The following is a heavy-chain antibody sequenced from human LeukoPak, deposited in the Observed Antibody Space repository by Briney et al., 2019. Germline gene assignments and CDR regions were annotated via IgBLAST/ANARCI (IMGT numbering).Heavy chain of an antibody. CDR2: ITTTAHGATT. CDR3: SKGLAY. J-gene: IGHJ4*02. V-gene: IGHV3-15*07. Sequence: GGSLRLSCAVSGLTFSDVWMSWVRQAPGKGLEWVGRITTTAHGATTDYAAPVKGRSTISRDDSKNTVYLQMNSLKTEDTALYYCSKGLAYWGQGTLVTVSS. CDR1: GLTFSDVW.